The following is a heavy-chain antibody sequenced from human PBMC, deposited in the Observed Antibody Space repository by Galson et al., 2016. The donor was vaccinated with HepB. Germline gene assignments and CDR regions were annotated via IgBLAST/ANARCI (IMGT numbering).Heavy chain of an antibody. D-gene: IGHD5-12*01. V-gene: IGHV6-1*01. CDR3: ARVRSGYSGYANPYYYGMDV. CDR1: GDSVSSNSAT. CDR2: TYYRSKWYN. Sequence: CAISGDSVSSNSATWNWIRQSPSRGLEWLGRTYYRSKWYNDYALSVKSRITINPGTSKNQFSLQLNSVTPEDTAVYDCARVRSGYSGYANPYYYGMDVWGQGTTVTVSS. J-gene: IGHJ6*02.